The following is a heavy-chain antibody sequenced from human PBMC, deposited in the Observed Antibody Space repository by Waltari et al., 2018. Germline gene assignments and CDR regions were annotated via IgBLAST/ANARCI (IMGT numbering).Heavy chain of an antibody. CDR1: GGSISGFY. J-gene: IGHJ5*02. Sequence: QVQLQESGPSLLKPSDTLSLICTVSGGSISGFYGSWVRQPPGKGLDWIGYIYYTGSTNFNPSLKSRVTMSVDTSKNQFSLKLSSVTAADTAFYYCARGGGGDWEWFDPWGQGTLVTVSS. CDR2: IYYTGST. V-gene: IGHV4-59*01. CDR3: ARGGGGDWEWFDP. D-gene: IGHD2-21*02.